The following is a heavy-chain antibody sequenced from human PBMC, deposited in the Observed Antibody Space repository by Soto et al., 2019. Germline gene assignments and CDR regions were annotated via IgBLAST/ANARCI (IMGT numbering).Heavy chain of an antibody. V-gene: IGHV3-74*01. D-gene: IGHD3-3*01. CDR3: AREGLLDHDPDH. CDR1: GFTFSSYW. J-gene: IGHJ4*02. Sequence: EVQLVESGGDLVQPGGSLRLSCAASGFTFSSYWMHWVRQAPGKGLVWVSGINSDGSNTRYADSVKGRFTISRDNAKNTLYLQMASLRAEDTAVYYGAREGLLDHDPDHWGEGTLVTVSS. CDR2: INSDGSNT.